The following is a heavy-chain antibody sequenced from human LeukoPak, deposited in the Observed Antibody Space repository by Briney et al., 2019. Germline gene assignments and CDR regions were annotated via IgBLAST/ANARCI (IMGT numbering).Heavy chain of an antibody. D-gene: IGHD6-13*01. J-gene: IGHJ6*02. CDR1: GYTFTGYY. CDR3: ARAQGGAAAGYYYYGLDV. V-gene: IGHV1-2*02. CDR2: INPDNGGT. Sequence: ASVKVSCKASGYTFTGYYMHWFRQAPGQGLEWMGWINPDNGGTIYAENFQGGVTIARDTSISRAYMELSSLTSDDTAVYYCARAQGGAAAGYYYYGLDVWGQGTTVTVSS.